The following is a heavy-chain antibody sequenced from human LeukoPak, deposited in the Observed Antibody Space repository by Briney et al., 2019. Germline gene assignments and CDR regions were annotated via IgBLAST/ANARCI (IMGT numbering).Heavy chain of an antibody. Sequence: GGSLRLSCAASGFTFSSYAMHWVRQAPGKGLEWVAVISYDGSNKYYADSVKGRFTISRGNSKNTLYLQMNSLRAEDTAVYYCARARGYSGYALGDYWGQGTLVTVSS. CDR1: GFTFSSYA. CDR3: ARARGYSGYALGDY. D-gene: IGHD5-12*01. CDR2: ISYDGSNK. J-gene: IGHJ4*02. V-gene: IGHV3-30*04.